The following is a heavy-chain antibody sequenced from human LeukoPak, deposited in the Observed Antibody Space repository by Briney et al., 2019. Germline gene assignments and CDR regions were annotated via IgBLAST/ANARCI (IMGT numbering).Heavy chain of an antibody. Sequence: ASVKVSCRASGYTFTNSDITWVRQAPGQGLEWMGRISTSNGDTNYAAKLQVRVTMTTDTSTSTVYMELGSLTFDDTAVYFCARDPYHRLGPPLDLWGQGTLVTVSS. CDR1: GYTFTNSD. V-gene: IGHV1-18*01. D-gene: IGHD1-14*01. J-gene: IGHJ5*02. CDR2: ISTSNGDT. CDR3: ARDPYHRLGPPLDL.